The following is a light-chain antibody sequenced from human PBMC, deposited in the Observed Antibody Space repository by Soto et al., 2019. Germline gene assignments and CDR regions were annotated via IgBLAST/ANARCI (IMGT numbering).Light chain of an antibody. Sequence: EIVMTQSPATLSVSPGERATLSCRASQSISTELAWYQQKPGQPPRLLIYSASTRATGVPARFTGSGSGSDFTLTISGLQSEDFAVYYCQQGHSWPLTFGQGTRLEI. CDR3: QQGHSWPLT. CDR2: SAS. CDR1: QSISTE. V-gene: IGKV3-15*01. J-gene: IGKJ2*01.